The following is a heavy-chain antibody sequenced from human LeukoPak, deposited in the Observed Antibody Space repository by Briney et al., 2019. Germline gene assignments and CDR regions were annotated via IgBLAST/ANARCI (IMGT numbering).Heavy chain of an antibody. V-gene: IGHV1-69*05. D-gene: IGHD3-10*01. CDR1: GGTFSSYA. CDR3: ARDSGLGWFGELTFDY. J-gene: IGHJ4*02. Sequence: ASVKVSCKASGGTFSSYAISWARQAPGQGLEWMGRIIPIFGTANYAQKFQGRVTITTDESTSTAYMELSSLRSEDTAVYYCARDSGLGWFGELTFDYWGQGTLVTVSS. CDR2: IIPIFGTA.